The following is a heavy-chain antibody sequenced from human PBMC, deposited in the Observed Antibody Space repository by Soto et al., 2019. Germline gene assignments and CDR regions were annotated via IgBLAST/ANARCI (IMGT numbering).Heavy chain of an antibody. CDR3: ARGSPMYYYDSSGPQVFDY. Sequence: GASVKVTCKASGYTFTSYDINWVRQATGQGLEWMGGIIPIFGKANYAQKFQGRVTITADESTSTAYMELSSLRSEDTAVYYCARGSPMYYYDSSGPQVFDYWGQGTLVTVSS. CDR2: IIPIFGKA. J-gene: IGHJ4*02. D-gene: IGHD3-22*01. V-gene: IGHV1-69*13. CDR1: GYTFTSYD.